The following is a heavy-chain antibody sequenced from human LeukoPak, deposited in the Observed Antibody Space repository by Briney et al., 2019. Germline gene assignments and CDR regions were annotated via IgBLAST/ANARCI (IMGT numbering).Heavy chain of an antibody. D-gene: IGHD6-6*01. Sequence: SETLSLTCTVSGGSICSSSYYWGWIRQPPGKGLEWIGSIYYSGSTYYNPSLKSRVTISVDTSKNQFSLKLSSVTAADTAVYYCARLSEYSSSLVYWGQGTLVTVSS. J-gene: IGHJ4*02. CDR3: ARLSEYSSSLVY. V-gene: IGHV4-39*01. CDR2: IYYSGST. CDR1: GGSICSSSYY.